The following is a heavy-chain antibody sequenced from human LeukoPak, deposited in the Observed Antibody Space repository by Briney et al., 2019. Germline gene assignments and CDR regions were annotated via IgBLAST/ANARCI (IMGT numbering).Heavy chain of an antibody. D-gene: IGHD3-9*01. Sequence: ASVKVSCKASGYTFTGYYMHWVRQAPGQGLEWMGVINLSAGTTNYAQKFQGRRTMTRDMSTSTVYMELSSLTSEDTAVYYCARNDILTLNYYYMDVWGKGTTVTVSS. J-gene: IGHJ6*03. CDR3: ARNDILTLNYYYMDV. V-gene: IGHV1-46*01. CDR1: GYTFTGYY. CDR2: INLSAGTT.